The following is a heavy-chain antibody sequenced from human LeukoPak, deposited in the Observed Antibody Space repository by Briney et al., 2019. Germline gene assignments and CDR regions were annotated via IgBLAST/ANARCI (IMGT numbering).Heavy chain of an antibody. D-gene: IGHD1-1*01. CDR3: ARNWNAGGYFDY. J-gene: IGHJ4*02. Sequence: QTGRSLRLSCAASGFTFSSYAMHWVRQAPGKGLEWVAVISYDGSNKYYADSVKGRFTISRDNSKNTLYLQMNSLRAEDTAVYYCARNWNAGGYFDYWGQGTLVTVSS. V-gene: IGHV3-30-3*01. CDR2: ISYDGSNK. CDR1: GFTFSSYA.